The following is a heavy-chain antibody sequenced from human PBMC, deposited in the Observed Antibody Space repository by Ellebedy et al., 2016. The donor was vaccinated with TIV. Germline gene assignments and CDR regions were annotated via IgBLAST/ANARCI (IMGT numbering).Heavy chain of an antibody. CDR1: GYTFSNYG. CDR3: AAAFDF. J-gene: IGHJ3*01. V-gene: IGHV3-33*01. CDR2: IWYDGSNK. Sequence: GESLKISXAASGYTFSNYGMHWVRQTPGKGLEWVAVIWYDGSNKYYGDSMKGRFTISRDNSKNTLYLQMNSLRADDTAVYYCAAAFDFWGQGTMVSVSS.